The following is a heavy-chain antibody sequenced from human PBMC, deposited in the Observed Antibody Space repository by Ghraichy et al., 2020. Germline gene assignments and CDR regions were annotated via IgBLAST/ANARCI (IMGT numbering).Heavy chain of an antibody. D-gene: IGHD2-8*02. CDR1: GFIFRNYA. CDR3: AKANGHSTGSWVDYFDF. J-gene: IGHJ4*02. CDR2: ISGSGTNT. V-gene: IGHV3-23*01. Sequence: GGSLRLSCAVSGFIFRNYALNWVRQAPGKGLEWVSSISGSGTNTYYADSAKGRFTVSRDKSKNTLYLQMDSLRVEDTAVYYCAKANGHSTGSWVDYFDFWGQGTLVTVSS.